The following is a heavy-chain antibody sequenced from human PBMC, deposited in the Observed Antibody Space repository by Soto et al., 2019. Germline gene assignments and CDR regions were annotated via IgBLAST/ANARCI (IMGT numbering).Heavy chain of an antibody. CDR2: ISWNSGNI. CDR3: VRSKGGDSYGTPRDY. CDR1: GFTFDDYA. Sequence: EVQLEESGGALVQPGRSPRLSCAASGFTFDDYAMHWVRQVLGKGLEWVSSISWNSGNIGYADSVKGRFTTSRDNAKNSLYLQMNSLRPEDTAVYYGVRSKGGDSYGTPRDYWGQGTLGTVSS. D-gene: IGHD2-21*02. V-gene: IGHV3-9*01. J-gene: IGHJ4*02.